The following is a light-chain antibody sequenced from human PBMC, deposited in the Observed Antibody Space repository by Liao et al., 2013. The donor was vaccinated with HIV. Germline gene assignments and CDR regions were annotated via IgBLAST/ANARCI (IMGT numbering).Light chain of an antibody. CDR3: QAWDGTTVV. V-gene: IGLV3-1*01. J-gene: IGLJ3*02. CDR2: DDT. Sequence: SYEVTQPPSVSVSPGQTASITCSGDKLGDKYASWYQQKPGQSPVLLIYDDTKRPSGIPGRFSGSNSGNTATLTISGTQPMDEADFYCQAWDGTTVVFGGGTKLTVL. CDR1: KLGDKY.